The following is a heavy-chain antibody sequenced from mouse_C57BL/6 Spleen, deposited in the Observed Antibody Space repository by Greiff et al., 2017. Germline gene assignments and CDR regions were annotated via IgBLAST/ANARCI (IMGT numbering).Heavy chain of an antibody. V-gene: IGHV10-3*01. CDR2: IRSKSSNYAT. Sequence: EVKLEESGGGLVQPNGSLKLSCAASGFTFNTYAMHWVRQAPGKGLEWVARIRSKSSNYATYYADSVKDRFTISRDDSQSMLYLQMNNLKTEDTDMYYCVRDRSYDGYYGWYFDVWGTGTTVTVSS. CDR3: VRDRSYDGYYGWYFDV. D-gene: IGHD2-3*01. CDR1: GFTFNTYA. J-gene: IGHJ1*03.